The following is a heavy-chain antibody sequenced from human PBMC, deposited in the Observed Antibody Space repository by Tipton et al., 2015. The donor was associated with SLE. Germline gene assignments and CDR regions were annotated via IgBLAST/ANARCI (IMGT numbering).Heavy chain of an antibody. V-gene: IGHV3-30*02. D-gene: IGHD3-22*01. CDR1: GFTFSSYG. J-gene: IGHJ1*01. Sequence: SLRLSCAASGFTFSSYGMHWVRQAPGKGLEWVAFIRYDGSNKYYADSVKGRFTISRDNSKNTLYLQMNSLRAEDTAVYYCAKDRGRGYYYDSSTQYFQHWGQGTLVTVSS. CDR2: IRYDGSNK. CDR3: AKDRGRGYYYDSSTQYFQH.